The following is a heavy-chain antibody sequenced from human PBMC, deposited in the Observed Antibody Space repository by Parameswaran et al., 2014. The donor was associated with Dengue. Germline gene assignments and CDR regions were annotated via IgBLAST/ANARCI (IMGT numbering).Heavy chain of an antibody. J-gene: IGHJ3*01. CDR2: SHNTEDS. CDR3: ARGFKYGFSGFAFDV. Sequence: VRQAPGKGLEWIAYSHNTEDSDYNPSLKSRVTMSLEASKNQFSLTLRSLSAADTAVYFCARGFKYGFSGFAFDVWGQGTTVTVS. D-gene: IGHD3/OR15-3a*01. V-gene: IGHV4-59*01.